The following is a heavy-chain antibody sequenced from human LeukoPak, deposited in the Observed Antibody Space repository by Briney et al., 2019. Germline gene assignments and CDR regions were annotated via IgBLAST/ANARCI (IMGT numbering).Heavy chain of an antibody. CDR2: SK. Sequence: SKYYADSVKGRFAISSDTSKRTVYLQMNDLRVEDSAVYYCVKEGDYHGSGSTPRWFDYWGQGTLVTVSS. V-gene: IGHV3-30*02. CDR3: VKEGDYHGSGSTPRWFDY. D-gene: IGHD3-10*01. J-gene: IGHJ4*02.